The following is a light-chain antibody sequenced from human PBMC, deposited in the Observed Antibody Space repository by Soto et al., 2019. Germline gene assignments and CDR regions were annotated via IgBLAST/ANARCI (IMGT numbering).Light chain of an antibody. V-gene: IGKV3-20*01. Sequence: EIVLTQSPGTLSLSPGERATLSCRASQSVSSNYVAWYQQKPGQAPRLLIHGASSRATGIPDRFSGSGSGTDFALTLSRLEAEDFAVYYCHQYGNVPWTFGQGTKVEIK. CDR2: GAS. CDR3: HQYGNVPWT. CDR1: QSVSSNY. J-gene: IGKJ1*01.